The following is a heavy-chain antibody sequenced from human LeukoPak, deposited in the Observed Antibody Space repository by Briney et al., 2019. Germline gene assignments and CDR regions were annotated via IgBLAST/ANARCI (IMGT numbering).Heavy chain of an antibody. J-gene: IGHJ5*02. CDR3: ARDQGLQGGWFDP. Sequence: SETLSLTCTVSGYSISSGYYWGWIRQPPGKGLEWIGSIYHSGSTYYNPSLKSRVTISVDTSNNQFSLKLSSVTAADTAVYYCARDQGLQGGWFDPWGQGTLVTVSS. V-gene: IGHV4-38-2*02. CDR1: GYSISSGYY. D-gene: IGHD4-11*01. CDR2: IYHSGST.